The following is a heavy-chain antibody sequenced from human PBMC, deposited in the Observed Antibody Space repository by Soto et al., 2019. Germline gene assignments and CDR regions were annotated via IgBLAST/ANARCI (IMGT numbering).Heavy chain of an antibody. Sequence: AGGSLRLSCAASGFTFSSYAMSWVRQAPGKGLEWVSAISGSGGSTYYADSVKGRFTISRDNSKNTLYLQMNSLRAEDTAVYYCAKRLGDGYNSDYWGQGTLVTVSS. CDR3: AKRLGDGYNSDY. J-gene: IGHJ4*02. CDR1: GFTFSSYA. D-gene: IGHD5-12*01. CDR2: ISGSGGST. V-gene: IGHV3-23*01.